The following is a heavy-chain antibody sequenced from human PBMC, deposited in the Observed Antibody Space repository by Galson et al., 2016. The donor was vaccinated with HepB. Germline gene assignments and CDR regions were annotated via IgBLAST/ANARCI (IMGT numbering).Heavy chain of an antibody. CDR1: GASISGYY. V-gene: IGHV4-59*01. CDR3: ARDDSGGWYGLHYGMDV. Sequence: ETLSLTCTVSGASISGYYLSWIRQPPGKGLEWIGYIYYSGRTNYNPSLKSRVTISVDASKNQFSLKLSSVTAADTAVYYCARDDSGGWYGLHYGMDVWGQGTTVTVSS. J-gene: IGHJ6*02. CDR2: IYYSGRT. D-gene: IGHD6-19*01.